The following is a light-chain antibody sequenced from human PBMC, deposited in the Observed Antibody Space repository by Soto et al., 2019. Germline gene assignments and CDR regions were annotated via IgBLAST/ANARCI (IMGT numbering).Light chain of an antibody. Sequence: DIQMTQSPSTLSSSVGDRVTITCRASHSISVWLAWYQQKPGKAPKLLIYQASTLESGVPSRFSGRGSGTDFTLTISSLQPDDFAPYYCQQYYTSPYTFGQGTKLEIK. J-gene: IGKJ2*01. CDR2: QAS. CDR1: HSISVW. V-gene: IGKV1-5*03. CDR3: QQYYTSPYT.